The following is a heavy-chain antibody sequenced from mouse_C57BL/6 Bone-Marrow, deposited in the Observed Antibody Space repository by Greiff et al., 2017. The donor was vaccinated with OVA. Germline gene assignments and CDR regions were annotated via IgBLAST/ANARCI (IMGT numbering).Heavy chain of an antibody. D-gene: IGHD1-1*02. CDR2: ISYDGSN. CDR1: GYSITSGYY. J-gene: IGHJ3*01. CDR3: AIGILY. V-gene: IGHV3-6*01. Sequence: DVKLQESGPGLVKPSQSLSLTCSVTGYSITSGYYWNWNRQFPGNTLERMGYISYDGSNNYNPTLKSRTSITPDTSKNQFFLKLNSVTTEDTATYYCAIGILYWGQGTLVTVSA.